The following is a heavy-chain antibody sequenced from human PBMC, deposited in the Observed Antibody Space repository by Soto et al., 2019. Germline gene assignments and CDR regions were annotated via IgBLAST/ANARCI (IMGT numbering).Heavy chain of an antibody. CDR3: AKVSTSSPYYYYYGMDV. CDR1: GFTFSSYS. D-gene: IGHD2-2*01. J-gene: IGHJ6*02. V-gene: IGHV3-48*01. CDR2: ISSSSSTI. Sequence: GGSLRLSCAASGFTFSSYSMNWVRQAPGKGLEWVSYISSSSSTIYYADSVKGRFTISRDNSKNTLYLQMNSLRAEDTAVYYCAKVSTSSPYYYYYGMDVWGQGTTVTVSS.